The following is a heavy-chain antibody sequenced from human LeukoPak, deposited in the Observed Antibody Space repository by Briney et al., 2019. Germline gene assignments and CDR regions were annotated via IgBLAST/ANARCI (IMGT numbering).Heavy chain of an antibody. CDR2: INPNDGDT. CDR3: ARANFLYCSSSTCLFDY. D-gene: IGHD2-2*01. V-gene: IGHV1-2*02. CDR1: GYTFTDYY. J-gene: IGHJ4*02. Sequence: ASVKVSCRASGYTFTDYYMHWVRQAPGQGFEWMGWINPNDGDTNYAQKFQGRVTMTRDTSISTAHMEVSRLRSDDTAVYYCARANFLYCSSSTCLFDYWGQGTLVTVSS.